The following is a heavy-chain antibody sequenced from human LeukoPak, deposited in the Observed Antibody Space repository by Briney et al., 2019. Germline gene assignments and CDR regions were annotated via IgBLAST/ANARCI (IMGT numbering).Heavy chain of an antibody. D-gene: IGHD2-2*02. CDR2: INPNSGGT. Sequence: ASVKVSCKASGYTFTGYYMHWVRQAPGQGLEWMGWINPNSGGTSYAQKFQGRVTMTRDTSISTAYMELSRLRSDDTAVYYCARGRGGYCSSTSCHRLFDYWGQGTLVTVSS. CDR1: GYTFTGYY. CDR3: ARGRGGYCSSTSCHRLFDY. V-gene: IGHV1-2*02. J-gene: IGHJ4*02.